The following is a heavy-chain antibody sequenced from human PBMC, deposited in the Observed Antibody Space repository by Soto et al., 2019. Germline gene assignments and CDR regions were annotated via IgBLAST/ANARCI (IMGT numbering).Heavy chain of an antibody. J-gene: IGHJ4*02. CDR3: ARERAARPERVLIYY. CDR1: GGTFSSYA. CDR2: IIPIFGTA. V-gene: IGHV1-69*12. D-gene: IGHD6-6*01. Sequence: QVQLVQSGAGVKKPGSSVKASCQASGGTFSSYAISWVRQAPGQGLEWMGGIIPIFGTANYAQQFQGRVTITADESTSTAYMELSSLRSEDTAVYYCARERAARPERVLIYYWGQGTLVTVSS.